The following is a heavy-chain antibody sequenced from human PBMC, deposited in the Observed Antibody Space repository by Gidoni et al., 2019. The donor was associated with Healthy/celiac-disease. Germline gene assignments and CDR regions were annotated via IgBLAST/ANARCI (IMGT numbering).Heavy chain of an antibody. D-gene: IGHD3-9*01. CDR1: GGTGSSDA. Sequence: QVQLVQSGAEVKKPGAAVKVSCKASGGTGSSDAISWVRQAPGQGLEWMGGIIPIFGTANYAQKFQGRVTITADESTSTAYMELSSLRSEDTAVYYCARAGLRYFDWSTRYYYYGMDVWGQGTTVTVSS. CDR2: IIPIFGTA. V-gene: IGHV1-69*01. CDR3: ARAGLRYFDWSTRYYYYGMDV. J-gene: IGHJ6*02.